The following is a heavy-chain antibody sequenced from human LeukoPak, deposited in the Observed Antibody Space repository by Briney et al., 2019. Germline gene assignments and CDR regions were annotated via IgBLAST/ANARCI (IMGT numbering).Heavy chain of an antibody. J-gene: IGHJ4*02. D-gene: IGHD3-22*01. CDR3: ARELRRDYYDTSGYFDY. Sequence: GGSLRLSCAASGFTFSDYYMSWIRQAPGKGLEWVSYISSSGSTIYYADSVKGRFTISRDNAKNSLYLQMNSLRAEDTAVYYCARELRRDYYDTSGYFDYWGQGTLVTVSS. CDR2: ISSSGSTI. V-gene: IGHV3-11*01. CDR1: GFTFSDYY.